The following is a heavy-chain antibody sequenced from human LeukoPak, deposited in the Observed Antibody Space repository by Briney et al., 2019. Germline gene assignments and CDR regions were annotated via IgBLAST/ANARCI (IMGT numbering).Heavy chain of an antibody. J-gene: IGHJ4*01. CDR2: IAGSSGYI. V-gene: IGHV3-21*01. CDR1: GFTFSSYE. D-gene: IGHD2-21*02. CDR3: ARDRGAYCGGDCYLGFDY. Sequence: GGSLRLSCTASGFTFSSYEMNWVRQAPGKGLEWVSSIAGSSGYISYADSVKGRFTISRDNAKKSLYLQMTSLTAEDTAVYYCARDRGAYCGGDCYLGFDYWGRGTLVTVSS.